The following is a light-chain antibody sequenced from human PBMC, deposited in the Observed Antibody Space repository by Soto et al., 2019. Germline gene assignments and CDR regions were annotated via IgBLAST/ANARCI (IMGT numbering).Light chain of an antibody. Sequence: DIQMTQSPSSLSASVGDRVTITCRASQGIADYVAWFQQKPGKAPKSLIYAASILQSGVPSKFSGSGSGTDFTLTISSLQHEDFATYFCQQYYTYHRTLGPGTKADIK. CDR1: QGIADY. J-gene: IGKJ1*01. CDR3: QQYYTYHRT. V-gene: IGKV1-16*02. CDR2: AAS.